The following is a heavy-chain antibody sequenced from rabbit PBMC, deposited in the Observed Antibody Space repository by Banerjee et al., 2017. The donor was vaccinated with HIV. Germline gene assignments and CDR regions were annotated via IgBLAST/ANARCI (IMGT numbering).Heavy chain of an antibody. CDR1: AFSFSNKYV. J-gene: IGHJ4*01. V-gene: IGHV1S45*01. D-gene: IGHD4-1*01. CDR2: IDNGINGST. CDR3: ARDLAGVIGWNFDL. Sequence: QEQLEESGGDLVKPEGSLTLTCTASAFSFSNKYVMCWVRQAPGKGLEWIACIDNGINGSTYYASWAKGRFTISRTSSTTVALQMTSLTAADTATYFCARDLAGVIGWNFDLWGQGTLVTVS.